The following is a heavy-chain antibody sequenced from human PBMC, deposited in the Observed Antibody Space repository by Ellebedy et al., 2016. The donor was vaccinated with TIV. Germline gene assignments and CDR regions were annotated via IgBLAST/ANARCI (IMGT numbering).Heavy chain of an antibody. V-gene: IGHV4-30-4*01. CDR2: IYNSGNT. CDR3: AREGPKEGASYY. J-gene: IGHJ4*02. D-gene: IGHD1-26*01. CDR1: GGSISSGDYY. Sequence: SETLSLTCTVSGGSISSGDYYYNWIRQPPGKGLEWIGHIYNSGNTYYNPSLKSRVTITADTSKSQFSLKLSSVTAADTAVYFCAREGPKEGASYYWGQGTLVTVSS.